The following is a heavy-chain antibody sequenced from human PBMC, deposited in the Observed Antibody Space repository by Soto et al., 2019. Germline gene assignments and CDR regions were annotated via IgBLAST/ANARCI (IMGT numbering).Heavy chain of an antibody. CDR3: ARKGPPRDAFDI. J-gene: IGHJ3*02. V-gene: IGHV3-23*01. CDR1: GFTFSSYA. Sequence: EVQLLESGGGLVQPGGSLRLSCAASGFTFSSYAMSWVRQTPGKGLEWVSGVLGGGGSTFYADSVKGRFTISRDNSKNTLCVQMNSLRAEDTAIYYCARKGPPRDAFDIWGQGTMVTVSS. CDR2: VLGGGGST.